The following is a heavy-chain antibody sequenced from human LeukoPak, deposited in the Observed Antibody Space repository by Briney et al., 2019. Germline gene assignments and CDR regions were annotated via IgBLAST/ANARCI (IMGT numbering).Heavy chain of an antibody. D-gene: IGHD6-6*01. CDR1: GFTVSSNY. V-gene: IGHV3-66*02. Sequence: QAGGSLRLSCAASGFTVSSNYISWVRQAPGKGLEWVSVIYSGGSTYYADSVKGRFTISRDNSKNTLYLQMNSLRAEDTAVYYCARDRGYSSSPGDYWGQGTLVTVSS. J-gene: IGHJ4*02. CDR2: IYSGGST. CDR3: ARDRGYSSSPGDY.